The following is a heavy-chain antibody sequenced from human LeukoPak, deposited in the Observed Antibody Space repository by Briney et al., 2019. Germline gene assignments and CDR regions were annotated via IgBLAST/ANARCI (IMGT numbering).Heavy chain of an antibody. Sequence: PSETLSLTCTVSGGSISSGIYYWGWIRQPPGKGLEWIGSIYHSGTAYYNPSLKSRVTMSIDTSKNQFSLNLSSVTTADTAVYYCARVPHGETIFGVVLYWFDPWGQGTLVTVFS. V-gene: IGHV4-39*07. J-gene: IGHJ5*02. CDR3: ARVPHGETIFGVVLYWFDP. CDR1: GGSISSGIYY. CDR2: IYHSGTA. D-gene: IGHD3-3*01.